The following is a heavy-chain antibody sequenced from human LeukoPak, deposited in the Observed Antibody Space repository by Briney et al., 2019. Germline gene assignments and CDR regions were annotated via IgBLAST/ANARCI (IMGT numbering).Heavy chain of an antibody. CDR3: AREEREALDY. J-gene: IGHJ4*02. CDR2: IYTSGST. Sequence: SETLSLTCTVSGGSISSGSYYWSWIRQPAGKGLEWIGRIYTSGSTNYNPSLKSRVTISVDTSKNQFSLKLSSVTAADTAVYYCAREEREALDYWGQGTLVTVSS. CDR1: GGSISSGSYY. V-gene: IGHV4-61*02.